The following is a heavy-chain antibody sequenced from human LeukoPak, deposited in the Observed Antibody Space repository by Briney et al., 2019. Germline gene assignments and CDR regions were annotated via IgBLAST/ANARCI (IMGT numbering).Heavy chain of an antibody. CDR2: INHRGST. V-gene: IGHV4-34*01. D-gene: IGHD3/OR15-3a*01. CDR3: ARVGLDWGSIDY. CDR1: GDSISSYY. J-gene: IGHJ4*02. Sequence: SETLSLTCTVSGDSISSYYWNWIRQPPGKGLEWIGEINHRGSTTYNPSLKSRVTISLDTSKNQFSLKLSSVTAADTAVYYCARVGLDWGSIDYWGQGTLVTVSS.